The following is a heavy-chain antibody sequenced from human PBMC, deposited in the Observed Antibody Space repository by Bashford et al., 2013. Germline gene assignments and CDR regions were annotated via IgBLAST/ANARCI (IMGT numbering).Heavy chain of an antibody. D-gene: IGHD3/OR15-3a*01. V-gene: IGHV1-46*01. CDR1: GYTFTSYY. CDR2: INPSGGST. CDR3: ARAKSAVGLYYYYGMDV. Sequence: VASVKVSCKASGYTFTSYYMHWVRQAPGQGLEWMGIINPSGGSTSYAQKFQGRVTMTRDTSTSTVYMELSSLRSEDTAVYYCARAKSAVGLYYYYGMDVWGQGTTVTVSS. J-gene: IGHJ6*02.